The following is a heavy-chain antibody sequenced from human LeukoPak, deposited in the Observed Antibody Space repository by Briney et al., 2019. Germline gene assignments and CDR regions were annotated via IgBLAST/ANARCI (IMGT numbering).Heavy chain of an antibody. J-gene: IGHJ4*02. Sequence: GGSLRLSCAASGFTFSSYEMNWVRQAPGKGLEWVSYISSSSSTIYYADSVKGRFTISRDNAKNSLYLQMNSLRAEDTAVYYCARIDYGDYGLIDYWGQGNLVTVSS. CDR3: ARIDYGDYGLIDY. D-gene: IGHD4-17*01. V-gene: IGHV3-48*01. CDR1: GFTFSSYE. CDR2: ISSSSSTI.